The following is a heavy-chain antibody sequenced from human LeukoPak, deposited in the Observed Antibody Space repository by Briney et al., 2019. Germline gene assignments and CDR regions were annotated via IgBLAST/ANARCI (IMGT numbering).Heavy chain of an antibody. CDR2: INTNSGGT. Sequence: SVKVSCKASGYTFTGYNMHWVRQAPGQGLEWMGWINTNSGGTNYAQKFQGRVTMTRDTSITTAYMELSRLRSDDTAVYYCARVAGAAAIHYYYYYYYMDVWGKGTTVTISS. CDR3: ARVAGAAAIHYYYYYYYMDV. CDR1: GYTFTGYN. D-gene: IGHD2-2*01. J-gene: IGHJ6*03. V-gene: IGHV1-2*02.